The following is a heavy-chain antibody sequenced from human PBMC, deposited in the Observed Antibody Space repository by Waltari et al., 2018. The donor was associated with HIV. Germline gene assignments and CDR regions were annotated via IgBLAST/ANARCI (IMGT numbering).Heavy chain of an antibody. CDR1: GFTFSSYA. CDR3: AKDQGRSTSCCLSGMDV. D-gene: IGHD2-2*01. Sequence: EVQLLESGGGLVQPGGSLRLSCAASGFTFSSYAMNWVRQAPGKGLEWVSGISGSGGNTYYADSVKGRFTISRDNSKNTLYLQMNSLRAADTAVFYCAKDQGRSTSCCLSGMDVWGQGTTVTVSS. V-gene: IGHV3-23*01. CDR2: ISGSGGNT. J-gene: IGHJ6*02.